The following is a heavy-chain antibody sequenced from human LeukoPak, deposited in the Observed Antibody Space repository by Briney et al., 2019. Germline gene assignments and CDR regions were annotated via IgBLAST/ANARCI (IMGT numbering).Heavy chain of an antibody. CDR2: IYHSGST. D-gene: IGHD3-3*01. CDR3: ARHLSTIRITIFGVPKGAFDI. CDR1: GGSISSSNW. V-gene: IGHV4-4*02. J-gene: IGHJ3*02. Sequence: KPSETLSLTCAVSGGSISSSNWWSWVRQPPGKGLEWIGEIYHSGSTNYNPSLKSRVTISVDKSKNQFSLKLSSVTAADTAVYYCARHLSTIRITIFGVPKGAFDIWGQGTMVTVSS.